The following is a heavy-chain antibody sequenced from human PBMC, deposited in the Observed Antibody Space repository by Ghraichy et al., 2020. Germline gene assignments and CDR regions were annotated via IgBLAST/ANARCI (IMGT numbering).Heavy chain of an antibody. CDR2: IYHSGST. V-gene: IGHV4-61*01. CDR3: ARPVIVAAGTLHYYYYMDV. J-gene: IGHJ6*03. D-gene: IGHD6-13*01. CDR1: GVSVSSGSYY. Sequence: ESLNISCTVSGVSVSSGSYYWTWIRQPPGKGLEWIGYIYHSGSTTYNPSLKGRVTISVDTSKNQFSLKLSSVTAADTAVYYCARPVIVAAGTLHYYYYMDVWGKGTTVTVS.